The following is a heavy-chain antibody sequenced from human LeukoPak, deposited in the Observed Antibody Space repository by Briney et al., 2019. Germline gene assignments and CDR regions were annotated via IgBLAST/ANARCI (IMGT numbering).Heavy chain of an antibody. Sequence: ASVKVSCKVSGYTLTELSMHWVRQAPGKGLEWMGGFDPEDGETIYAQKFQGRVTMTEDTSTDTAYMELSSLRSEDTAVYYCATDSGTMNWFDPWGQGTLVTVSS. CDR1: GYTLTELS. J-gene: IGHJ5*02. D-gene: IGHD1-26*01. CDR2: FDPEDGET. V-gene: IGHV1-24*01. CDR3: ATDSGTMNWFDP.